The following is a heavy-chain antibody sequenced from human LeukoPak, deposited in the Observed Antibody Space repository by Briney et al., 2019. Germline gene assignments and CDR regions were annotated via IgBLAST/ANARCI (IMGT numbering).Heavy chain of an antibody. Sequence: SETLSLTCTVSGGSISSSSYYWGWIRQPPGKGLEWIGSIYYSGSTYYNPSLKSRVTISVDTSKNQFSLKLSSVTAADMAVYYCAGQSQYYYDSSGYYPPTYYFDYWGQGTLVTVSS. J-gene: IGHJ4*02. D-gene: IGHD3-22*01. V-gene: IGHV4-39*01. CDR1: GGSISSSSYY. CDR2: IYYSGST. CDR3: AGQSQYYYDSSGYYPPTYYFDY.